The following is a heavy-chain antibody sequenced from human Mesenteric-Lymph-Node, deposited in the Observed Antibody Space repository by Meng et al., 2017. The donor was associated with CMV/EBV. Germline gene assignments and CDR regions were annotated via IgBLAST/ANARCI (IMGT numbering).Heavy chain of an antibody. Sequence: GGSLRLSCAASGFTFDDYAMHWVRQAPGKGLEWVSLISWDGGSTYYADSVKGRFTISRDNAKKSLYLQMNSLRAEDTALYYCARDISSTYNDFWSGRNWFDPWGQGTLVTVSS. CDR3: ARDISSTYNDFWSGRNWFDP. V-gene: IGHV3-43D*03. CDR2: ISWDGGST. CDR1: GFTFDDYA. J-gene: IGHJ5*02. D-gene: IGHD3-3*01.